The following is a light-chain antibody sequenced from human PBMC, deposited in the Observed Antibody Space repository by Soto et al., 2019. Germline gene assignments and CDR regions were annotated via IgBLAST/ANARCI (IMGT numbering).Light chain of an antibody. CDR3: MQALQTTWT. V-gene: IGKV2-28*01. CDR1: QSLLHSNGYNY. Sequence: DIVMSQSPLSLPVTPGEPASISCRSSQSLLHSNGYNYLDWYLQKPGQSPQLLIYLGSNRSSGVPDRVSGSGSGRDFTLKISRVQAEDVGVYYCMQALQTTWTFGQGTKVEIK. CDR2: LGS. J-gene: IGKJ1*01.